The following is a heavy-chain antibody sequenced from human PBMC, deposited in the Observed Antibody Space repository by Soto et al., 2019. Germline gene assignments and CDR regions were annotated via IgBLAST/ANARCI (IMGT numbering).Heavy chain of an antibody. CDR2: IDYNGST. J-gene: IGHJ6*02. V-gene: IGHV4-61*01. D-gene: IGHD6-19*01. Sequence: VQLQESGPGLVKPSETLSPTCTVSRASLSSGSYYWSWIRQPPGKGLAWIGYIDYNGSTNSNPSLKSRVTRELDGSLNQFPLQMSSVTAAGTAVDYCAGGIEGWYQGRYYAGMDVWGQGTTVSVSS. CDR3: AGGIEGWYQGRYYAGMDV. CDR1: RASLSSGSYY.